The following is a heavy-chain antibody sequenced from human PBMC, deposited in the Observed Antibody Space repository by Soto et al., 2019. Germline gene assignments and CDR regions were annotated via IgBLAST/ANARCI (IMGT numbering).Heavy chain of an antibody. CDR2: ISAYNGNT. D-gene: IGHD4-17*01. Sequence: QVQLVQSGAEVKKPGASVKVSCKASGYTFTSYGISWVRQAPGQGLEWMGWISAYNGNTNYTQKLQGRVTMTTDTSTSTAYMELRSLSADETAVYYCARDRPRLTTVTTGFDYWCQGTLVTVAS. J-gene: IGHJ4*02. V-gene: IGHV1-18*01. CDR1: GYTFTSYG. CDR3: ARDRPRLTTVTTGFDY.